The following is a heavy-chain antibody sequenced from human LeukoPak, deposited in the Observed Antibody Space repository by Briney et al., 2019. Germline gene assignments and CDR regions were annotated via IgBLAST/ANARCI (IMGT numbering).Heavy chain of an antibody. CDR2: INSSSSSTI. V-gene: IGHV3-48*01. CDR1: GFTLSLYT. Sequence: PGGSLRLSCAPSGFTLSLYTMHWVRHAPDKGLEWVSYINSSSSSTIYYAVSVKGRFPISRDNSQYPLYLQMNSLRAEDTAVYYCANNYRDPRGYSDYGPPDPNYWGRGTLVTVSS. CDR3: ANNYRDPRGYSDYGPPDPNY. D-gene: IGHD5-12*01. J-gene: IGHJ4*02.